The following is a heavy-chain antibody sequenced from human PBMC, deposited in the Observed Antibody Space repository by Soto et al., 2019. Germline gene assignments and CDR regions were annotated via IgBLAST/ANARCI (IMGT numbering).Heavy chain of an antibody. J-gene: IGHJ4*02. CDR1: GFTFSSYW. D-gene: IGHD3-22*01. Sequence: GGSLRLSCAASGFTFSSYWMNWVRQAPGKGLEWVGRIKREIDGGTTDYAEPVKSRFTISRDDSEKTLYLQMKNLKTEDTAVYYCTTGLSNGYYNFDFWGQGT. CDR3: TTGLSNGYYNFDF. CDR2: IKREIDGGTT. V-gene: IGHV3-15*01.